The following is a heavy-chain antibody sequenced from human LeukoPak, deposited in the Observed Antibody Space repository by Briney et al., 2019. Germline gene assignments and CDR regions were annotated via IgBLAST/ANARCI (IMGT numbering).Heavy chain of an antibody. J-gene: IGHJ6*03. CDR3: AKVDYGDYAHYYMDV. V-gene: IGHV3-30*18. D-gene: IGHD4-17*01. CDR2: ISYDGSNK. CDR1: GFTFSSYG. Sequence: PGRSLRLSCAASGFTFSSYGMQWVRQAPGKGLEGGAVISYDGSNKYYADSVKGRFTISRDNSKNTLYLQMNSLRAEDTAVYYCAKVDYGDYAHYYMDVWGKGTTVTISS.